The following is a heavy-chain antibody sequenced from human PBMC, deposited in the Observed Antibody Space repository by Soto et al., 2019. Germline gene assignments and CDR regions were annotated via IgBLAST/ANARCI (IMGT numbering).Heavy chain of an antibody. D-gene: IGHD2-15*01. Sequence: QVQLVESGGGVVQPGRSLRLSCAASGFTFSSYGMHWVRQAPGKGLEWVAVISYDGSNKYYADSVKGRFTISRDNSKNTLYLQMNSLRAEDTAVYYCAKDRAAHPNWFDPWGQGTLVTVSS. CDR3: AKDRAAHPNWFDP. CDR1: GFTFSSYG. J-gene: IGHJ5*02. CDR2: ISYDGSNK. V-gene: IGHV3-30*18.